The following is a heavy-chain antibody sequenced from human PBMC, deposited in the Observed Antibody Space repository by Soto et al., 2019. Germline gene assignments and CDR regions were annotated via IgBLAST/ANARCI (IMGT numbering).Heavy chain of an antibody. V-gene: IGHV3-7*01. J-gene: IGHJ4*02. CDR2: MKQDGSEK. CDR1: GFTFSSYW. Sequence: GGSLRLSCAASGFTFSSYWMSWVRQAPGKGLEWVANMKQDGSEKYYVDSVKGRFTISRDNAKNSLYLQMNSLRAEDTAVYYCARDGYCSSTSCPRYFDYWGQGTLVTVSS. CDR3: ARDGYCSSTSCPRYFDY. D-gene: IGHD2-2*03.